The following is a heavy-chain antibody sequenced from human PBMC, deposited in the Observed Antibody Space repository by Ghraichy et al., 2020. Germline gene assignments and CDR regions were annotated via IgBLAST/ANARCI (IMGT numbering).Heavy chain of an antibody. CDR2: INHSGST. CDR3: ARSVAFGSGFTYYYYGMDV. D-gene: IGHD3-10*01. CDR1: GGSFSGYY. J-gene: IGHJ6*02. V-gene: IGHV4-34*01. Sequence: SETLSLTCAVYGGSFSGYYWSWIRQPPGKGLEWIGEINHSGSTNYNPSLKSRVTISVDTSKNQFSLKLSSVTAADTAVYYCARSVAFGSGFTYYYYGMDVWDQGTTVTVSS.